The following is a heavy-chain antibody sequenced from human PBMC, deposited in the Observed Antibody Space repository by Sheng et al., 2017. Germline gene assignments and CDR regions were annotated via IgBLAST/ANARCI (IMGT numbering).Heavy chain of an antibody. J-gene: IGHJ4*02. D-gene: IGHD1-1*01. CDR3: ARGGLGTDDYLDY. CDR2: IGGRGDHI. Sequence: EMQLVESGGGLVQPGGSLRLSCAASGFMFSDYAMSWVRQAPGKGLEWVSVIGGRGDHIYHADSVKGRFTISRDNFRKTVYLEMGGLRADDTGIYYCARGGLGTDDYLDYVGPGNAGHRLL. CDR1: GFMFSDYA. V-gene: IGHV3-23*04.